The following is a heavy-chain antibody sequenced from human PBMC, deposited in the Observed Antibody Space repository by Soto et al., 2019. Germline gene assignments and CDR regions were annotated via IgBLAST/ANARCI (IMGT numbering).Heavy chain of an antibody. V-gene: IGHV4-39*01. J-gene: IGHJ6*02. Sequence: TETLSLTCTVSGGSISSGSSYWGWIRQPPGKGLEWIGSIYYNGDTYYSPSLKSRVTISVDTSKNQFSLKLSSVTAADTAVYYCARRRTSYGMDVWGPGTTVTVSS. CDR3: ARRRTSYGMDV. CDR2: IYYNGDT. CDR1: GGSISSGSSY.